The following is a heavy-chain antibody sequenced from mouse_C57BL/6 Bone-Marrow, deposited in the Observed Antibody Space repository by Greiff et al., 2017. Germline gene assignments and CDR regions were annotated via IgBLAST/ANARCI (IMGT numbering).Heavy chain of an antibody. V-gene: IGHV1-7*01. CDR1: GYTFTSYW. D-gene: IGHD1-1*01. CDR3: ARSYYYGSRYFDV. CDR2: INPSSGYT. Sequence: QVQLKQSGAELAKPGASVKLSCKASGYTFTSYWMHWVKQRPGQGLEWIGYINPSSGYTKYNPKFKDKATLTADKASRPANMQLSSLTYEDSAVYYCARSYYYGSRYFDVWGTGTTVTVSS. J-gene: IGHJ1*03.